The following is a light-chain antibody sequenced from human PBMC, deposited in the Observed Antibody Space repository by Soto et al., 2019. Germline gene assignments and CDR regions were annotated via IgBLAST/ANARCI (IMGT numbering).Light chain of an antibody. J-gene: IGKJ5*01. CDR3: QQYNNWPRST. V-gene: IGKV3-15*01. Sequence: EIVMTQSPATLSVSPGERATLSCRASQSVSSNLAWYQQKPGQAPRLLIYGASTRATGIPARFSGSGSGTEFTLTISSLQSEDFAVYYCQQYNNWPRSTFGQGTRWRL. CDR1: QSVSSN. CDR2: GAS.